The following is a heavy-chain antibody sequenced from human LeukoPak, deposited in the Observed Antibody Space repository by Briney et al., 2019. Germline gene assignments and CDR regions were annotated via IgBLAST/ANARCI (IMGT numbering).Heavy chain of an antibody. CDR3: ARSWGKYCSGGSCYTNWFDP. J-gene: IGHJ5*02. Sequence: SETLSLTCTVSGGSISSYYWSWIRQPPGKGLEWIGYIYYSGSTNYNPSLKSRVTISVDTSKNQFSLKLSSVTAADTAVYYCARSWGKYCSGGSCYTNWFDPWGQGTLVTVSS. CDR2: IYYSGST. CDR1: GGSISSYY. V-gene: IGHV4-59*08. D-gene: IGHD2-15*01.